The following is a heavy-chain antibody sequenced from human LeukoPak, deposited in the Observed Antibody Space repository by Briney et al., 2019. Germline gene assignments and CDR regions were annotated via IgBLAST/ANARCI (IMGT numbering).Heavy chain of an antibody. CDR3: ARGHRYCSSNSCYGFDH. CDR2: FDPEDGET. J-gene: IGHJ4*02. D-gene: IGHD2-2*01. Sequence: ASVKVSCKVSGYTLTELSMHWVRQAPGKGLEWMGGFDPEDGETIYAQKFQGRVTMTRNTSISIAYMELSSLRSEDTAAYFCARGHRYCSSNSCYGFDHWGQGTLVTVSS. V-gene: IGHV1-24*01. CDR1: GYTLTELS.